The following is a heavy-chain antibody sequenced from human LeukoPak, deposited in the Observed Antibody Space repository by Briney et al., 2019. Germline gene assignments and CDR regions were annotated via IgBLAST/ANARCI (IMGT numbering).Heavy chain of an antibody. J-gene: IGHJ6*02. CDR1: GGSISSGGYY. CDR3: ARGVGSSLYYYYGMDV. Sequence: SQTLSLTCTVSGGSISSGGYYWSWIRQHPGKGLEWIGYIYYSGSTYYNPSLKSRVTISVDTSKNQFSLKLSSVTAADTAVYYCARGVGSSLYYYYGMDVWGQGTTVTVSS. V-gene: IGHV4-31*03. D-gene: IGHD6-19*01. CDR2: IYYSGST.